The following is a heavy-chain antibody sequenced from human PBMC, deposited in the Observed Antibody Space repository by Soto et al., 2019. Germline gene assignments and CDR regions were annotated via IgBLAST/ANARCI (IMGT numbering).Heavy chain of an antibody. D-gene: IGHD2-21*02. Sequence: GGSLRLSCTASGFTFSSYTMNWVRQAPGKGLEWVSSISGSGGSTYYADSVKGRFTISRDNPENTLYLQMNSLRVGDTAVYYCAKDLSGADCPWGQGTLVTVSS. CDR3: AKDLSGADCP. CDR2: ISGSGGST. CDR1: GFTFSSYT. J-gene: IGHJ5*02. V-gene: IGHV3-23*01.